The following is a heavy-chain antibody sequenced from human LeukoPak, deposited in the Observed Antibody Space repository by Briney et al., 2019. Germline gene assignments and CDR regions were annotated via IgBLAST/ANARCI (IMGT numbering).Heavy chain of an antibody. J-gene: IGHJ4*02. Sequence: GGSLRLSCAASGFTFSSYGMHWVRQAPGKGLEWVAVISYDGSNKYYADSVKGRFTISRDNSKNTLYLQMNSLRAEDTAAYYCAKEGWFGELSGYWGQGTLVTVSS. D-gene: IGHD3-10*01. CDR3: AKEGWFGELSGY. CDR2: ISYDGSNK. CDR1: GFTFSSYG. V-gene: IGHV3-30*18.